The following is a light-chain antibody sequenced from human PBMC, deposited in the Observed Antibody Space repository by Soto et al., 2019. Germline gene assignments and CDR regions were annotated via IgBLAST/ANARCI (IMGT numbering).Light chain of an antibody. J-gene: IGKJ1*01. CDR1: QSVSNN. Sequence: EIVMTQSPATLSVSPGERATLSCRASQSVSNNLAWYQKKPGQAPRLLIYGASTRATGIPARFSGSGSGTDFTITISSLQSEDFAFYYCQQYNNWWTFGQGTRVDIK. CDR3: QQYNNWWT. V-gene: IGKV3-15*01. CDR2: GAS.